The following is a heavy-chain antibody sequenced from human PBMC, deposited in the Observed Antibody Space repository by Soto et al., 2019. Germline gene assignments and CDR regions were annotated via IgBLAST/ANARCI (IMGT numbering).Heavy chain of an antibody. Sequence: QVQLVQSGAEVKKPGSAVKVSCKTSGGTFRTSAISWVRQAPGQGLEWMGGIMPVFSTPDYAQKFQGRVTITADESTGTAYMELSSLPSEDTAVYYCARDKDRQQLGGNYYYIMDVWGQGTTVTASS. V-gene: IGHV1-69*12. J-gene: IGHJ6*01. CDR1: GGTFRTSA. CDR2: IMPVFSTP. CDR3: ARDKDRQQLGGNYYYIMDV. D-gene: IGHD3-3*02.